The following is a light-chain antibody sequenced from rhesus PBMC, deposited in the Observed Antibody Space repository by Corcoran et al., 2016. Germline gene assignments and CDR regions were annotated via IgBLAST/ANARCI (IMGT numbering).Light chain of an antibody. CDR3: QQHDYSPFT. J-gene: IGKJ3*01. CDR1: QGISNW. CDR2: RAS. V-gene: IGKV1-69*01. Sequence: DIQMTQSPSALSASVGDRVTITCRASQGISNWLAWYQQKPGKAPKLLNYRASNLETGVPSRFSGSGSGTAFTPTISSLQPEDIATYYCQQHDYSPFTFGPVTKLYIK.